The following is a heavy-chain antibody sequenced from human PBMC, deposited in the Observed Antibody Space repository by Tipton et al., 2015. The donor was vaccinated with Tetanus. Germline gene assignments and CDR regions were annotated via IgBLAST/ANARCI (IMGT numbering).Heavy chain of an antibody. Sequence: SLRLSCAASGFTFDDYGMHWVRQVPGKGLEWVSVMYSGGDTYYVDSVKGRFSISRDNAKNTLYLQMNSLRVEDTAVYYCVRDGGSSGWLAYWGQGTLVTVSS. J-gene: IGHJ4*02. D-gene: IGHD6-19*01. CDR3: VRDGGSSGWLAY. CDR1: GFTFDDYG. V-gene: IGHV3-53*01. CDR2: MYSGGDT.